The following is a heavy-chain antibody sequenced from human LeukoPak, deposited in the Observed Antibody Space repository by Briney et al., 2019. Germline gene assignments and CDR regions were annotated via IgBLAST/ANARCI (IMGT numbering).Heavy chain of an antibody. V-gene: IGHV3-30*02. CDR2: IRYDGSNK. CDR1: GFTFSSYG. Sequence: GGSLRLSCAGSGFTFSSYGMSWVRQAPGKGLEWVAFIRYDGSNKYYADSVKGRFTISRDNSKNTLYLQMNSLRAEDTAVYYCGKDADRTNPHNWFDPWGQGTLVTVSS. D-gene: IGHD2-8*01. CDR3: GKDADRTNPHNWFDP. J-gene: IGHJ5*02.